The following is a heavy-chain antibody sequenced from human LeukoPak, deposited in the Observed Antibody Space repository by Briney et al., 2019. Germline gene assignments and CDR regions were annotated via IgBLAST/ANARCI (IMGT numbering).Heavy chain of an antibody. D-gene: IGHD2-21*01. Sequence: ASVKVSCKASGYTFTGNYIHWVRQAPGQGLEWMGWINPNSGGTNYAQKFQGRVTMTRDTSIGTAYMELSSLGSDDTAVYYCARDRRCDGRSCQELLDYWGQGTLVTVSS. V-gene: IGHV1-2*02. CDR2: INPNSGGT. J-gene: IGHJ4*02. CDR3: ARDRRCDGRSCQELLDY. CDR1: GYTFTGNY.